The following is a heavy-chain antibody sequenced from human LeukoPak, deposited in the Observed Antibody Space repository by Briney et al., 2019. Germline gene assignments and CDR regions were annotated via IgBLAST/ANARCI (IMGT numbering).Heavy chain of an antibody. D-gene: IGHD5-12*01. CDR1: GSSISGYY. V-gene: IGHV4-4*07. CDR2: MYYSGST. Sequence: SETLSLTCTVSGSSISGYYWNWIRQPAGKELEWIGSMYYSGSTDYNPSLGSRVTMSVDTSKNQFSMKLSSVTAADTAVYYCARSGYSGYDWNYWGQGTLVTVSS. CDR3: ARSGYSGYDWNY. J-gene: IGHJ4*02.